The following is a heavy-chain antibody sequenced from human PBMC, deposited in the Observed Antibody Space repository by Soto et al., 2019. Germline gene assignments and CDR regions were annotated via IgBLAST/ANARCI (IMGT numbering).Heavy chain of an antibody. J-gene: IGHJ5*02. V-gene: IGHV4-61*08. D-gene: IGHD2-15*01. CDR1: GGSVSSSGYS. CDR3: ARGGSRKNFCSGGSCAINCIDP. Sequence: SETLSLTCTVSGGSVSSSGYSWSWIRQPPGKGLEWIGYIYYSGSTNYNPSLKSRVTISVDTSKNQFSLKLSSVTAADTAVYYCARGGSRKNFCSGGSCAINCIDPWGQGTLVSVSS. CDR2: IYYSGST.